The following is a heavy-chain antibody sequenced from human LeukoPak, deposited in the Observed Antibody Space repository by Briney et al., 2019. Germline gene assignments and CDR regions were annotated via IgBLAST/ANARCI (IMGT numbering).Heavy chain of an antibody. CDR2: LYSSGST. CDR3: ARYGYSSSAFDY. CDR1: GGSISSYY. Sequence: SETLSLTCTVCGGSISSYYWSWIRQPAGKGLEWIGRLYSSGSTNYNPSLKSRVSMSVDTSKNQFSLKLSSVTVADTAVYFCARYGYSSSAFDYWGQGTLVTVSS. J-gene: IGHJ4*02. D-gene: IGHD6-13*01. V-gene: IGHV4-4*07.